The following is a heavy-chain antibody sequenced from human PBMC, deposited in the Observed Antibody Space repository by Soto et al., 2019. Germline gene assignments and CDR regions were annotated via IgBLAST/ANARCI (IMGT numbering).Heavy chain of an antibody. CDR2: ISGSGGST. CDR3: AKDRRKWELLAHFDY. V-gene: IGHV3-23*01. CDR1: GFTFSSHG. Sequence: GGSLRLSCAASGFTFSSHGMSWVRQAPGKGLECVSAISGSGGSTYYADSVKGRFTISRDNSKNTLYLQMNSLRAEDTAVYYCAKDRRKWELLAHFDYWGQGTLVTVSS. J-gene: IGHJ4*02. D-gene: IGHD1-26*01.